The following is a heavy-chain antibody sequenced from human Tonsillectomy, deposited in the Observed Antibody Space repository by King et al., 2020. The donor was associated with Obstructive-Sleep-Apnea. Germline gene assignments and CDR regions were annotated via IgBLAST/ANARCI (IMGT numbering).Heavy chain of an antibody. J-gene: IGHJ5*02. CDR3: AHSLLPAGGWFDP. Sequence: ITLKESGPTLVKPTQTLTLTCTFSGFSLSTRGVGVGWIRQPPGKALEWLALISWNDDKKYRPSLKTRLSITKDTSNNQVVLALTNMYPVDTGTYYCAHSLLPAGGWFDPWGQGTLVTVSS. CDR2: ISWNDDK. CDR1: GFSLSTRGVG. V-gene: IGHV2-5*01. D-gene: IGHD2-2*01.